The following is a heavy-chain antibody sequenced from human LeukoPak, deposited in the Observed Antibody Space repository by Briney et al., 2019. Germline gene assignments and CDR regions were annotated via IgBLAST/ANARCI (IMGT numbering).Heavy chain of an antibody. CDR3: AKEDGYGAKNY. D-gene: IGHD4-17*01. Sequence: GGSLRLSCAASGFTFISYAMSGVRQAPGKGREWVSAISSSGWRTYYADSVKGRFTISRDNSKNTLYLQMNSLRAEDTAVYYCAKEDGYGAKNYWGQGTLVTVSS. J-gene: IGHJ4*02. V-gene: IGHV3-23*01. CDR2: ISSSGWRT. CDR1: GFTFISYA.